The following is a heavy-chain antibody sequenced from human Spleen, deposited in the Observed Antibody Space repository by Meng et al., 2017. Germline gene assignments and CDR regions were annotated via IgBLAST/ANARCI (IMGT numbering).Heavy chain of an antibody. CDR3: AGGAVVTLIFYHTMDV. CDR1: GYTFTSYD. CDR2: MNPNSGNT. Sequence: ASVKVSCKASGYTFTSYDINWVRQATGQGLEWMGWMNPNSGNTGYAQKFQGRVTITRNTSISTAYMELSRLRSDDTALYYCAGGAVVTLIFYHTMDVWGQGTTVTVSS. V-gene: IGHV1-8*03. D-gene: IGHD2-21*02. J-gene: IGHJ6*02.